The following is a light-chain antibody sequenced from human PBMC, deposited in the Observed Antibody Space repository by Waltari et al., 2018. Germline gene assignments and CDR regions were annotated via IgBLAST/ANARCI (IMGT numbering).Light chain of an antibody. CDR2: AAS. V-gene: IGKV1-12*01. CDR1: QDVSTW. J-gene: IGKJ2*01. Sequence: DIQMTQSPSSVSASVGDRVTITCRASQDVSTWLAWYQQKPGKAPQLLIYAASRLQSGVPSRCSGSGSGTDFTLTISTLQPEDFATYYCQQANTFPYTFGQGTKLEI. CDR3: QQANTFPYT.